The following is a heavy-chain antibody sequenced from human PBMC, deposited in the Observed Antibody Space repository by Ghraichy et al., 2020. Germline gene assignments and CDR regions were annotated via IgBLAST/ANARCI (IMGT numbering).Heavy chain of an antibody. D-gene: IGHD6-19*01. CDR3: VRGQWSAFNF. CDR1: GDSLYSNGVA. CDR2: TYYRSKWYS. J-gene: IGHJ4*02. Sequence: SQTLSLTCVISGDSLYSNGVAWNWIRQSPSRGLEWLGRTYYRSKWYSEYAISVKSRITINPDTSKNQFSLHLSSLTPGDTALYYCVRGQWSAFNFWGQGTLVTVSS. V-gene: IGHV6-1*01.